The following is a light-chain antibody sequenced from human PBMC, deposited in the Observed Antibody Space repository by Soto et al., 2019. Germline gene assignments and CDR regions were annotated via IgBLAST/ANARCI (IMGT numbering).Light chain of an antibody. CDR3: QHFNSWPIL. CDR2: GAS. J-gene: IGKJ1*01. V-gene: IGKV3-15*01. CDR1: QNVNNR. Sequence: EIVMTQSPAMLSVSPGERATLSCRASQNVNNRLAWYQQKAGQPPRLLIYGASTRATGIPARFSGSGSGTEFTLTISSLQSEDFAVYYCQHFNSWPILFGQGTKV.